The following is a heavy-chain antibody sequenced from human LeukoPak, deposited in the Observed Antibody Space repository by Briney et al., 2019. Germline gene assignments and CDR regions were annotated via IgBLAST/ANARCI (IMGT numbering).Heavy chain of an antibody. D-gene: IGHD2-15*01. CDR3: AREDRYCSGGSCYGFDY. V-gene: IGHV1-69*13. Sequence: SVKVSCKASGGTFISYAISWVRQAPGQGLERMGGIIPIFGTANYAQKFQGRVTITADESTSRAYMELSSLRSEDTAVYYCAREDRYCSGGSCYGFDYWGQGTLVTVSS. J-gene: IGHJ4*02. CDR1: GGTFISYA. CDR2: IIPIFGTA.